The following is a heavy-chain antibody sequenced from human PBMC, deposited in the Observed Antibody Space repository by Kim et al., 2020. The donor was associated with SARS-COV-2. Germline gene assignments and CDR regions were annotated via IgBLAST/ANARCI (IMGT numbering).Heavy chain of an antibody. Sequence: GGSLRLSCAASGFTFSDDAMSWVRQAPGKGLEWVSSVSADSSITHYADSVKGRFTISRDNSKNMLYLQMNSLRAEDTALYYCAKAIWLLNMALDYWGQGT. CDR1: GFTFSDDA. D-gene: IGHD3-10*01. V-gene: IGHV3-23*01. J-gene: IGHJ4*02. CDR2: VSADSSIT. CDR3: AKAIWLLNMALDY.